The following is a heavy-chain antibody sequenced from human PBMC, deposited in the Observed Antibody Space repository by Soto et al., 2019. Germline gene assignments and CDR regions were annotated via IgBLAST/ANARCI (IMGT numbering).Heavy chain of an antibody. CDR1: GFTFDDYA. D-gene: IGHD3-3*01. Sequence: EVQLVESGGGLVQPGRSLRLSCAASGFTFDDYAMHWVRQAPGKGLEWVSGISWNSGSIGYADSVKGRFTISRDNAKYSLYLQMNILRAEDTALYYCAKAGFWSGYYSLVDYWGQGTLVTVSS. J-gene: IGHJ4*02. CDR3: AKAGFWSGYYSLVDY. CDR2: ISWNSGSI. V-gene: IGHV3-9*01.